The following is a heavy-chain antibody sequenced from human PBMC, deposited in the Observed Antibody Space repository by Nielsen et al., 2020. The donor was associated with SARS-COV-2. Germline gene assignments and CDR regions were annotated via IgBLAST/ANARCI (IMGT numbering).Heavy chain of an antibody. J-gene: IGHJ6*02. CDR3: ARQAMGKAAAGLYYYYGMDV. CDR1: GFSLSTSGMC. D-gene: IGHD6-13*01. Sequence: SGPTLVKPTQTLTLTCTFSGFSLSTSGMCVSWIRQPPGKGLEWIGSIYYSGSTYYNPSLKSRVTISVDTSKNQFSLKLSSVTAADTAVYYCARQAMGKAAAGLYYYYGMDVWGQGTTVTVSS. V-gene: IGHV4-39*01. CDR2: IYYSGST.